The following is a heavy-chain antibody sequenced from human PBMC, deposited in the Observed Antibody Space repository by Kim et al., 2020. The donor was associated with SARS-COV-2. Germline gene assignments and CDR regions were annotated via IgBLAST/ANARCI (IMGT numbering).Heavy chain of an antibody. V-gene: IGHV3-23*01. D-gene: IGHD5-12*01. CDR3: ATLFQWSGYSYFDY. J-gene: IGHJ4*02. Sequence: AGSVKGRFTISRDNSKNTFYLQKNSLRAEDTALYYCATLFQWSGYSYFDYWGQGTLVTVSS.